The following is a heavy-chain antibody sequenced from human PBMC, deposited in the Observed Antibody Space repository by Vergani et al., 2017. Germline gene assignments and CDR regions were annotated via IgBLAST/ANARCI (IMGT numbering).Heavy chain of an antibody. CDR2: ISYDGSNK. J-gene: IGHJ4*02. V-gene: IGHV3-30-3*01. CDR1: GFTFSSYA. CDR3: AREWGPSLVYDSSGYYVRGLGY. Sequence: QVQLVESGGGVVQPGRSLRLSCAASGFTFSSYAMHWVRQAPGKGLEWVAVISYDGSNKYYADSVKGRFTIARDNSKNTLYLQMNSLGAEDTAVYYCAREWGPSLVYDSSGYYVRGLGYWGQGTLVTVSS. D-gene: IGHD3-22*01.